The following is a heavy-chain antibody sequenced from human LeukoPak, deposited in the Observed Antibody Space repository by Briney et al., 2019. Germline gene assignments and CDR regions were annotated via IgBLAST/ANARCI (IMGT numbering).Heavy chain of an antibody. J-gene: IGHJ4*02. D-gene: IGHD6-6*01. Sequence: GGSLRLSCAASGFTVSSNYMSWVRQAPGKGLEWVSVIYSGGSTYYADSAKGRFTISRDNSKNTLYLQMNSLRAEDTAVYYCARADSDSSSSGDYWGQGTLVTVSS. CDR2: IYSGGST. CDR1: GFTVSSNY. CDR3: ARADSDSSSSGDY. V-gene: IGHV3-53*01.